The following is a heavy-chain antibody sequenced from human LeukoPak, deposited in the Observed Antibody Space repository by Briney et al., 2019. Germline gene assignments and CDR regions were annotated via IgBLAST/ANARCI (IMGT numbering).Heavy chain of an antibody. CDR2: INHSGST. CDR1: GGSFSGYY. J-gene: IGHJ4*02. CDR3: ARSSIQVVITTAFFDY. D-gene: IGHD3-22*01. Sequence: SETLSLTCAVYGGSFSGYYWSWIRQPPGKGLEWIGEINHSGSTNYNPSLKSRVTISVDTSKNQFPLKLSSVTAADTAVYYCARSSIQVVITTAFFDYWGQGTLVTVSS. V-gene: IGHV4-34*01.